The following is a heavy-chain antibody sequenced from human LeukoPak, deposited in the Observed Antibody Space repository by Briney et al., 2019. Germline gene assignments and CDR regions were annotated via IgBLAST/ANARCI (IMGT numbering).Heavy chain of an antibody. CDR2: INPSNGGT. V-gene: IGHV1-2*06. J-gene: IGHJ1*01. Sequence: ASVKVSCKASGYTFTCYYLHWVRQAPGQGLEWMGLINPSNGGTYYAQKFQGRVTLTRDTSITTSYMELSRLRSDDTAVYYCAREGSGSSFQYWGQGTLVTVSS. CDR1: GYTFTCYY. D-gene: IGHD3-3*01. CDR3: AREGSGSSFQY.